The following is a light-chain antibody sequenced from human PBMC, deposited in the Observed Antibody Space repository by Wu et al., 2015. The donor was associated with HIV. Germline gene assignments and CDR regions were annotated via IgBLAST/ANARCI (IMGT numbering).Light chain of an antibody. CDR3: QQYGNSRWT. J-gene: IGKJ1*01. V-gene: IGKV3-15*01. Sequence: EIMMTQSPATLSVSPGERVTLSCRASQSVRSNLAWYQQKPGQAPKLLIYGASTRATGIPARLSGSGSGTDFTLTISRLEPEDFAVYYCQQYGNSRWTFGQGTEVEIK. CDR2: GAS. CDR1: QSVRSN.